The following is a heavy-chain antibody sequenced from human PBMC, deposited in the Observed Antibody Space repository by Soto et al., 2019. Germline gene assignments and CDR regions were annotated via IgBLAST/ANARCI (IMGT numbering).Heavy chain of an antibody. D-gene: IGHD2-2*01. CDR2: SSAYNGNT. Sequence: QVQLVQSGAEVKKPGASVKVSCKASGYTFTSYGITWVRQAPGQGLEGMGWSSAYNGNTNYAQKLQGRVTITTDTSTSTAYMELRSLRSDDTAVYYCAREYCSSTSCQYFDYWGQGTLVTVSS. V-gene: IGHV1-18*01. CDR1: GYTFTSYG. J-gene: IGHJ4*02. CDR3: AREYCSSTSCQYFDY.